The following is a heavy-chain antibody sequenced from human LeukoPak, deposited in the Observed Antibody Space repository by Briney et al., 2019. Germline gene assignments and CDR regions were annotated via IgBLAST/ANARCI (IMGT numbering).Heavy chain of an antibody. Sequence: PGGSLRLSCAASGFTFSSYSVSWVRQAPGKGLEWVSHISSSSSAIDYADSVKGRFTISRDSAKNSLFLQMNSLRGEDTAMYYCARAGGGVAAASFDCWGQGTLVTVSS. CDR1: GFTFSSYS. CDR3: ARAGGGVAAASFDC. V-gene: IGHV3-48*01. CDR2: ISSSSSAI. D-gene: IGHD3-16*01. J-gene: IGHJ4*02.